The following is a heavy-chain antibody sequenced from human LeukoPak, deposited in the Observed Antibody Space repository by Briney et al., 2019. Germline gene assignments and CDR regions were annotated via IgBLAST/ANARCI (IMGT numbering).Heavy chain of an antibody. D-gene: IGHD3-3*01. Sequence: PSETLSLTCTVSGGSISSSNSYWGWIRQPLGKGLEWIGTIYYSGSTYYNPSLKSRVTISVDTSKNQFSLKLSSVTAADTAVYYCARQLLITIFGVVIIPNRKPNAFDIWGQGTMVTVSS. CDR1: GGSISSSNSY. CDR2: IYYSGST. CDR3: ARQLLITIFGVVIIPNRKPNAFDI. V-gene: IGHV4-39*01. J-gene: IGHJ3*02.